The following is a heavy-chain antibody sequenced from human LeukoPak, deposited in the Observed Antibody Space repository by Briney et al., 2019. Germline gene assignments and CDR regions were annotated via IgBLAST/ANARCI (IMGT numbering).Heavy chain of an antibody. CDR1: GYTFTSYG. V-gene: IGHV1-18*01. D-gene: IGHD3-16*02. CDR3: ARRGPYDYVWGSYRPNLFDY. Sequence: ASVKVSCKASGYTFTSYGISWVRQAPGQGLEWMGWISAYNGNTNYAQKLQGRVTMTKDTSTSTAYMELRSLRSDDTAVYYCARRGPYDYVWGSYRPNLFDYWGQGTLVTVSS. CDR2: ISAYNGNT. J-gene: IGHJ4*02.